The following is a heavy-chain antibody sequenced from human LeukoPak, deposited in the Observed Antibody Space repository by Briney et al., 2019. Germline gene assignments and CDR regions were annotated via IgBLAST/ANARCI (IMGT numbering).Heavy chain of an antibody. CDR1: GGSISSSNW. Sequence: SETLSLTCAVSGGSISSSNWWSWVRQPPGKGLEWIGEIYHSGSTNYNPSLKSRATISVDKSKNQFSLKLSSVTAADTAVYYCARTVMDSSGWYLTDYWGQGTLVTVSS. D-gene: IGHD6-19*01. V-gene: IGHV4-4*02. J-gene: IGHJ4*02. CDR2: IYHSGST. CDR3: ARTVMDSSGWYLTDY.